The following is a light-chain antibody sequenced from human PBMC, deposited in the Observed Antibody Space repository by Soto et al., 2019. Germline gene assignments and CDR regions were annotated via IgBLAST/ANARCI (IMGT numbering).Light chain of an antibody. CDR3: QQSFSPLWT. CDR2: PAS. V-gene: IGKV1-39*01. CDR1: QSISNY. J-gene: IGKJ1*01. Sequence: DIPMTQSPSSLSASVGDRVTITCRASQSISNYLNWYQQKPGKAPKLLIYPASSMQSGVPSRFSGSGSEPDFTLTISRLQPDDSASYYCQQSFSPLWTFGQGTNVEV.